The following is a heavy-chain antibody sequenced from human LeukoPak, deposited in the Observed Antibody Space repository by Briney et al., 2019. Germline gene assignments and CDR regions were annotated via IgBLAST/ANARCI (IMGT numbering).Heavy chain of an antibody. CDR2: INSDGSST. Sequence: GGSLRLSCATSGFTFSSYWMHWVRQAPGKGLVWVSRINSDGSSTSYADSVKGRFTISRDNAKNTLYLQMNSLRAEDTAVYYCATSSWYFDYFDYWGQGTLVTVSS. CDR3: ATSSWYFDYFDY. CDR1: GFTFSSYW. J-gene: IGHJ4*02. V-gene: IGHV3-74*01. D-gene: IGHD6-13*01.